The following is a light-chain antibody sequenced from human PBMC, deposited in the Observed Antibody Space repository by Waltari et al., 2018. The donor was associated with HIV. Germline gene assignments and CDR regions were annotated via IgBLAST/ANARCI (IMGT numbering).Light chain of an antibody. CDR2: VTS. CDR1: QSVSNNY. CDR3: QQYGNSPYT. V-gene: IGKV3-20*01. J-gene: IGKJ2*01. Sequence: EIVLTQSPGTLSLSPGERATLSCRDSQSVSNNYLAWYQQKPGQAPMLLIYVTSRRATGIPDRFSGSGSGTDFTLTISRLEPEDLAVYYCQQYGNSPYTFGQGTKLEIK.